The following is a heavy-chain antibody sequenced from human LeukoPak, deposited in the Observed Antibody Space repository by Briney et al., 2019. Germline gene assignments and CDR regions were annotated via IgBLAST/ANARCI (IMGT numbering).Heavy chain of an antibody. Sequence: ASVKVSCKASGYTFTSYDINWVRQATGQGLEWMGWMNPNSGNTGYAQKFQGRVTMTRNTSISTAYMELSSLRSEDTAVYYCASSRTTVAPPYYYYYMDVWGKGTTVTISS. V-gene: IGHV1-8*01. CDR3: ASSRTTVAPPYYYYYMDV. J-gene: IGHJ6*03. D-gene: IGHD4-11*01. CDR2: MNPNSGNT. CDR1: GYTFTSYD.